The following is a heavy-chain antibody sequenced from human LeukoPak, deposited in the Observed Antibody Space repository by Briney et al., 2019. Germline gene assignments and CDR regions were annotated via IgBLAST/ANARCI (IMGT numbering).Heavy chain of an antibody. Sequence: SETLPLTCTVSGGSNSSFYWSWLRQPPGKGLEWIGFISYSGSTNYNPSLRGRVTISVDTSKNQFSLNLSSVTGADTAVYYCARGGPGSGWHYYLDYWGQGTLVTVSS. D-gene: IGHD3-22*01. V-gene: IGHV4-59*13. CDR3: ARGGPGSGWHYYLDY. J-gene: IGHJ4*02. CDR1: GGSNSSFY. CDR2: ISYSGST.